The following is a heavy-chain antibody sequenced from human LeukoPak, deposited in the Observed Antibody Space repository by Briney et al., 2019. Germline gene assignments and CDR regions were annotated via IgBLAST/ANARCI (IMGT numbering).Heavy chain of an antibody. CDR2: INPDSGDT. CDR1: GYTFTGFY. Sequence: GASVKVSCKASGYTFTGFYMHWVRQAPGQGLEWMGWINPDSGDTDYAQKFQGRVTMTRDTSISTAYVELSRLRSYDTAVYFCARNDILTGYTWGQGTLVTVSS. CDR3: ARNDILTGYT. V-gene: IGHV1-2*02. J-gene: IGHJ5*02. D-gene: IGHD3-9*01.